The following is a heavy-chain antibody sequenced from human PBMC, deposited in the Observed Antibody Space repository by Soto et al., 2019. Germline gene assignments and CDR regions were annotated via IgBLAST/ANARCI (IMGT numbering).Heavy chain of an antibody. J-gene: IGHJ5*02. V-gene: IGHV5-51*01. D-gene: IGHD5-18*01. Sequence: EVQLVQSGAEVKKPGESLRISCKGSGFPFASYWIAWVRQMPGKGLEWMGIIYPGDSDTTYSPSFQGQVTISANKSTSTTYLQWSSLKASDTAMYFCAKPIGSGSTYGYISWGQGTLVTVSS. CDR2: IYPGDSDT. CDR3: AKPIGSGSTYGYIS. CDR1: GFPFASYW.